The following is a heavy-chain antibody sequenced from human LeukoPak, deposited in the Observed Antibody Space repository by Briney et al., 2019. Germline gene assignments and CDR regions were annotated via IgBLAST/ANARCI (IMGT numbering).Heavy chain of an antibody. CDR1: GYSFTSYW. CDR3: ARRTPITDSGSYYEFYDY. J-gene: IGHJ4*02. V-gene: IGHV5-51*01. Sequence: GESLKISCKGSGYSFTSYWIGWVRQMPGKGLEWMGIIYPGDSDTRYGPSFQGQVTISADKSISTAYLQWSSLKASDTAMYYCARRTPITDSGSYYEFYDYWGQGTLVTVSS. CDR2: IYPGDSDT. D-gene: IGHD1-26*01.